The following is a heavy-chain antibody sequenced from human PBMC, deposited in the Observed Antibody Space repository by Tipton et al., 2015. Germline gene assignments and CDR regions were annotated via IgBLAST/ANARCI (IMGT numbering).Heavy chain of an antibody. CDR2: LSYSGKT. D-gene: IGHD6-13*01. CDR1: GGSISNSNYY. Sequence: TLSLTCTVSGGSISNSNYYWGWIRQPPGKGLEWIGSLSYSGKTDYNPPLRSRVTISVDTSKNQFSLRLSSVPAADTAVYYCARSLFPETAGLENWFDPWGQGTLVTVSS. J-gene: IGHJ5*02. CDR3: ARSLFPETAGLENWFDP. V-gene: IGHV4-39*01.